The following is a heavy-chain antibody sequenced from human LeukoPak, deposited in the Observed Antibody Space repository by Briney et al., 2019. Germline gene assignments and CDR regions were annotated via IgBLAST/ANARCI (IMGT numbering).Heavy chain of an antibody. V-gene: IGHV3-11*01. CDR1: GFTFSDYY. CDR3: ARDEVVVATANYYYGMDV. J-gene: IGHJ6*02. D-gene: IGHD2-15*01. CDR2: ISSSGSTI. Sequence: GGSLRLSCAASGFTFSDYYMSWIRQAPGKGLEWVSYISSSGSTIYYADSVKGRFTISRDNAKNSLYLQMNSLRAEDTAVYYCARDEVVVATANYYYGMDVWGQGTTVTVSS.